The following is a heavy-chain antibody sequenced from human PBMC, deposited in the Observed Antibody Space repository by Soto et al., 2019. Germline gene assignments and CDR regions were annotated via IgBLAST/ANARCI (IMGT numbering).Heavy chain of an antibody. J-gene: IGHJ6*02. Sequence: PGESLKISCKTSGYSFTNYWIAWVRQMPGKGLEWLGIIYPDDSDTRYSPSFQGQVTFSVDKSITTAYLQWSSLKASDTAIYYCAGSSFCSGGACFMYYFGIDVWGQGITVTVSS. CDR3: AGSSFCSGGACFMYYFGIDV. V-gene: IGHV5-51*01. CDR2: IYPDDSDT. CDR1: GYSFTNYW. D-gene: IGHD2-21*02.